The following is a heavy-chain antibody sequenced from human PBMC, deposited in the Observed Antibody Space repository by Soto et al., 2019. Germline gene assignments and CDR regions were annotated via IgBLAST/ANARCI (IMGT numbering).Heavy chain of an antibody. D-gene: IGHD3-3*01. Sequence: EAQLVESGGGLVQPGRSLRLSCAGSGFIFDDFAIHWVRQAPGKGLEWVSGISWNSDSIGYADSVKGRFTISRDNTKNTLYLQMNSLRVEDTALYYCTKVGALYDFWSGPLHFDLWGQGTLVTVYS. J-gene: IGHJ4*02. V-gene: IGHV3-9*01. CDR3: TKVGALYDFWSGPLHFDL. CDR1: GFIFDDFA. CDR2: ISWNSDSI.